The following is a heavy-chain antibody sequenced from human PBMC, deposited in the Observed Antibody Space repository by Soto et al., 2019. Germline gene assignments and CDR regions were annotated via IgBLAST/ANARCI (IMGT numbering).Heavy chain of an antibody. D-gene: IGHD3-3*01. V-gene: IGHV4-59*01. CDR2: IYYSGST. J-gene: IGHJ4*02. CDR1: GGSISSYY. CDR3: ARGENVLPFLEWFPTTLPEYFDY. Sequence: QVQLQESGPGLVKPSETLSLTCTVSGGSISSYYWSWIRQPPGKGLEWIGYIYYSGSTNYNPSLKSRVTISVDTSKNQFSLKLSSVTAADTAVYYCARGENVLPFLEWFPTTLPEYFDYWGQGTLVTVSS.